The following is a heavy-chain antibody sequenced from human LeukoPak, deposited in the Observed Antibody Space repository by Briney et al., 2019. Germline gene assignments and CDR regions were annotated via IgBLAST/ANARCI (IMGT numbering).Heavy chain of an antibody. J-gene: IGHJ4*02. CDR3: VHSSGYYSVDY. Sequence: SETLSLTCTVSGGSISSSSYYWGWIRQPPGKGLEWIGSIYYSGSTYYNPSLKSRVTISVDTSKNQFSLKLSSVTAADTAVYYCVHSSGYYSVDYWGPGTLVTVSS. CDR2: IYYSGST. V-gene: IGHV4-39*01. D-gene: IGHD3-22*01. CDR1: GGSISSSSYY.